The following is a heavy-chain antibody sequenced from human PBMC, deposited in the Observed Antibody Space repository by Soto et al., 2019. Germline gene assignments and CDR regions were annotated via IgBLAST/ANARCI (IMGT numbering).Heavy chain of an antibody. J-gene: IGHJ6*02. CDR1: GLTFSTSA. D-gene: IGHD2-15*01. CDR2: ISASGRST. V-gene: IGHV3-23*01. Sequence: VGSLRLSCAASGLTFSTSAMSWVRQAPGKGLEWVSLISASGRSTDYADSVKGRFTISRDNSKSTVYLQMNSLRADDTAVYYCAKDPPSEKLQPDYGMDVWGQGTTVTVSS. CDR3: AKDPPSEKLQPDYGMDV.